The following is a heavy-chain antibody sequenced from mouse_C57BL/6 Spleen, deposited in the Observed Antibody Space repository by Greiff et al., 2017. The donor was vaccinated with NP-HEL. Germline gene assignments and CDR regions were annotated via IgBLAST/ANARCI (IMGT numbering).Heavy chain of an antibody. V-gene: IGHV1-52*01. CDR1: GYTFTSYW. D-gene: IGHD1-1*01. CDR2: IDPSDSET. J-gene: IGHJ2*01. CDR3: TWEYYNYVLFDY. Sequence: VQLQQPGAELVRPGSSVKLSCKASGYTFTSYWMHWVKQRPIQGLEWIGNIDPSDSETHYNQKFKGKATLTVDKSSSTAYMQLSSLTSEDSAVYCSTWEYYNYVLFDYWGQGTTLTVSS.